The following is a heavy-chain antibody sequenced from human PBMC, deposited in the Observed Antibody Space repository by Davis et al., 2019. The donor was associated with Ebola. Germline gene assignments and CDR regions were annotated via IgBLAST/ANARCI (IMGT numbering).Heavy chain of an antibody. J-gene: IGHJ4*02. D-gene: IGHD3-22*01. CDR2: INAGNGNT. CDR1: GYTFTSYA. CDR3: ARVGYFDSSGYYDDS. Sequence: ASVKVSCKASGYTFTSYAMHWVRQAPGQRLEWMGWINAGNGNTKYSQKFQGRVTITRDASASTAYMELSSLRSEDTAVYYCARVGYFDSSGYYDDSWGQGTLVTVSS. V-gene: IGHV1-3*01.